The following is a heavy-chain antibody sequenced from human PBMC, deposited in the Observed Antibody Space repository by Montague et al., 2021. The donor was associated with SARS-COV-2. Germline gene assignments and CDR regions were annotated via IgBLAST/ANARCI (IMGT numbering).Heavy chain of an antibody. Sequence: TLSLTCTVSGGSVSSGSYYWSWIRQPAGKGLEWIGRIYTSGSSNSNPSLKSRVTISVDTSKNQFSLKVSSVTAADTAVYYCARERSADYYDGSGYHSYKYGMDVWGQGTTVTVS. J-gene: IGHJ6*02. CDR2: IYTSGSS. V-gene: IGHV4-61*02. CDR1: GGSVSSGSYY. D-gene: IGHD3-22*01. CDR3: ARERSADYYDGSGYHSYKYGMDV.